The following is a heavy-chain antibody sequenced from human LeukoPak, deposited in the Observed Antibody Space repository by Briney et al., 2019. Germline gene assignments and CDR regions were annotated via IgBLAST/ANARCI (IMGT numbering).Heavy chain of an antibody. J-gene: IGHJ4*02. CDR3: AKDRAFMITFGGVIVDY. D-gene: IGHD3-16*02. CDR1: GFTFSSYA. Sequence: GGSLRLSCAASGFTFSSYAMSWVRQAPGKGLEWVSAISGSGGSTYYADSVKGRFTISRDNSKNTLYLQMNSLRAEDTAVYYCAKDRAFMITFGGVIVDYWGQGTLVTVSS. CDR2: ISGSGGST. V-gene: IGHV3-23*01.